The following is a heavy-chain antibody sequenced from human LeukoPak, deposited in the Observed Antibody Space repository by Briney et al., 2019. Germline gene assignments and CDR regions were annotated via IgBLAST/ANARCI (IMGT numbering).Heavy chain of an antibody. D-gene: IGHD5-18*01. Sequence: PGGSLRLSCAASGITVSSNYMSWVRQAPGKGLEWVSVIYSGGSTYYADSVKCRFTISRDNSKNTLYLQMNSLRAEDTAVYYCARVNSYGYSYYYYYYMDVWGKGTTVTVSS. J-gene: IGHJ6*03. V-gene: IGHV3-53*01. CDR1: GITVSSNY. CDR3: ARVNSYGYSYYYYYYMDV. CDR2: IYSGGST.